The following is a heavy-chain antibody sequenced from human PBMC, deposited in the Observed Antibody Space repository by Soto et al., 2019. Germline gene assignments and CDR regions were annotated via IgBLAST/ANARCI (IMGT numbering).Heavy chain of an antibody. V-gene: IGHV4-31*03. CDR2: IYYSGST. D-gene: IGHD2-15*01. Sequence: QVQLQESGPGLVKPSQTLSLTCTVSGGSISSGGYYWSWIRQHPGKGLEWIGYIYYSGSTYYNPSLKSRVTISVATSKNQFSLKLSSVTAADTAVYYCARDGRGYCSGGSCYPGFDYWGQGTLVTVSS. CDR3: ARDGRGYCSGGSCYPGFDY. J-gene: IGHJ4*02. CDR1: GGSISSGGYY.